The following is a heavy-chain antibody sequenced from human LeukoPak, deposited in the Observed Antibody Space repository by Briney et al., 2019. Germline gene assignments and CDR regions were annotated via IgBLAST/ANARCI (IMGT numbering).Heavy chain of an antibody. V-gene: IGHV3-7*01. Sequence: GGSLRLSCAASGFTFSSYWMSWVRQAPGKGLEWVANIKQDGSEKYYVDSVKGRFTISRDNAKNSLYLQMNSLRAEDTAVYYCARAYYDSSGYYYNYFDYWGQGTLVTVSS. D-gene: IGHD3-22*01. CDR1: GFTFSSYW. CDR3: ARAYYDSSGYYYNYFDY. J-gene: IGHJ4*02. CDR2: IKQDGSEK.